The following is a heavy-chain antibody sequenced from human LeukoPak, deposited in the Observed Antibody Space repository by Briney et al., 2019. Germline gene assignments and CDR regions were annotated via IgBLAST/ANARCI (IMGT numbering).Heavy chain of an antibody. J-gene: IGHJ4*02. CDR1: GGSFSGYY. CDR3: ARGVGATAYYFDY. Sequence: SETLSLTCTVYGGSFSGYYWSWIRQPPGKGLEWIGEINHSGSTNYNPSLKSRVTISVDTSKNQFSLKLSSVTAADTAVYYCARGVGATAYYFDYWGQGTLVTVSS. D-gene: IGHD1-26*01. CDR2: INHSGST. V-gene: IGHV4-34*01.